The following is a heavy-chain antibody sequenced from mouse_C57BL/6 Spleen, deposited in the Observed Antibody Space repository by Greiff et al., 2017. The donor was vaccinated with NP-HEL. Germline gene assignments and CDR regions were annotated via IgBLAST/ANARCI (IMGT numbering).Heavy chain of an antibody. D-gene: IGHD4-1*01. CDR2: IDPEDGET. CDR3: AVDWDWIAY. CDR1: GFNIKDYY. V-gene: IGHV14-2*01. Sequence: VQLKESGAELVKPGASVKLSCTASGFNIKDYYMHWVKQRPEQGLEWIGRIDPEDGETKYASKFQGKATITADSSSNTAYLQHGRLTSGDTAVFYCAVDWDWIAYWGQGTLVTVSA. J-gene: IGHJ3*01.